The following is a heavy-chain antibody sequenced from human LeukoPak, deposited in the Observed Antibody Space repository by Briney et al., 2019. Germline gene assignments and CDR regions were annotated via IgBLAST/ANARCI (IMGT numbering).Heavy chain of an antibody. V-gene: IGHV3-64*01. CDR2: ISTNGGGT. CDR1: GFTFSSYA. Sequence: RPGGSLRLSCAASGFTFSSYAMHWVRQTPGKGLEYVSAISTNGGGTYYANSVKGRFTISRDNSKNTLYLQMGSLRAEDMAVYFCARYCNGVTCYFGYDYWGQGTLVTVSS. J-gene: IGHJ4*02. CDR3: ARYCNGVTCYFGYDY. D-gene: IGHD2-15*01.